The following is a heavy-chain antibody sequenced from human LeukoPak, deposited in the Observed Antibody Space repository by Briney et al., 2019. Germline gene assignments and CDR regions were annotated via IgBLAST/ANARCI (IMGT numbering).Heavy chain of an antibody. D-gene: IGHD3-22*01. J-gene: IGHJ4*02. V-gene: IGHV3-23*01. CDR2: ISGSGGST. Sequence: AGGSLRLSCAASGFTFSSYAMSWVRQAPGKGLEWVSAISGSGGSTYYADSVKGRFTISRDNSKNTLYLQMNSLRAEDTAVYYCAKSRNRIVVVITSDYWGQGTLVTVSS. CDR1: GFTFSSYA. CDR3: AKSRNRIVVVITSDY.